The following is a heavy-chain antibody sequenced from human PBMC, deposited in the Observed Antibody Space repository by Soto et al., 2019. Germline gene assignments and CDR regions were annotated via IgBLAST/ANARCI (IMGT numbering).Heavy chain of an antibody. CDR3: TTSKTPPWGYYYDSSGYYYHDAFDI. Sequence: GGSLRLSCAASGFTFSNAWMNWVRQAPGKGLEWVGRIKSKTDGGTTDYAAPVKGRFTISRDDSKNTLYLQMNSLKTEDTAVYYCTTSKTPPWGYYYDSSGYYYHDAFDIWGQGTMVTVSS. CDR1: GFTFSNAW. V-gene: IGHV3-15*07. J-gene: IGHJ3*02. D-gene: IGHD3-22*01. CDR2: IKSKTDGGTT.